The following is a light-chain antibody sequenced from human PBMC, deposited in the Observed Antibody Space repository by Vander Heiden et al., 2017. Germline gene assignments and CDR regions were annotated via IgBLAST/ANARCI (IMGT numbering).Light chain of an antibody. CDR3: LLYYGGARV. CDR2: STN. V-gene: IGLV7-43*01. CDR1: TGAVTSGYY. J-gene: IGLJ3*02. Sequence: HTVVTQEPSLTVPPGGTVTPTCASSTGAVTSGYYPNWFQQKPGQAPRALIYSTNNKHSWTPARFSGSLLGGKAALTLSGVQPEDEAEYDCLLYYGGARVFGGGTKLTVL.